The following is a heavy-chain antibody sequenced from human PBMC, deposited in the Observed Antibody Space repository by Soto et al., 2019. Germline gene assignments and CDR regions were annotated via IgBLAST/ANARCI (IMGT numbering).Heavy chain of an antibody. CDR1: GGSISSGGYY. Sequence: TSETLSLTCTVSGGSISSGGYYWSWIRQHPGKGLEWIGYIYYSGSTYYNPSLKSRVTISVDTSKNQFSLKLSSVTAADTAVYYCARAPIYDFWSGYPFDYWGQGTLVTVSS. D-gene: IGHD3-3*01. J-gene: IGHJ4*02. CDR2: IYYSGST. V-gene: IGHV4-31*03. CDR3: ARAPIYDFWSGYPFDY.